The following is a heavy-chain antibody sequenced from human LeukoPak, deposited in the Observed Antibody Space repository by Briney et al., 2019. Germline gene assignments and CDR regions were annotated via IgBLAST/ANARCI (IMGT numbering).Heavy chain of an antibody. CDR3: ARGDEFYFDY. D-gene: IGHD2-21*02. J-gene: IGHJ4*02. CDR2: IYYSGST. V-gene: IGHV4-31*03. Sequence: SETLSLTCTVSGGSISSDGYYWSWIRQHPGKGLEWIGYIYYSGSTYYNPSLKSRVTISVDTSKNQFSLKLSSVTAADTAVYYCARGDEFYFDYWGQGTLVTVSS. CDR1: GGSISSDGYY.